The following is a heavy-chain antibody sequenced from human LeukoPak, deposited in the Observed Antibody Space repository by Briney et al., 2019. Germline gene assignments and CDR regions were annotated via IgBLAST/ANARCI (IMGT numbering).Heavy chain of an antibody. CDR1: GFTFSCYG. J-gene: IGHJ5*02. Sequence: GGSLRLSCVASGFTFSCYGMNWIRQAPGRGLEWVSSLSSDSGYIYYADSVRGRFTASRDNAANSLNLHMTSLRADDTAVYFCTRSPDRDYSQTGSGRYVTWGQGTLVNVSS. V-gene: IGHV3-21*06. CDR3: TRSPDRDYSQTGSGRYVT. D-gene: IGHD6-19*01. CDR2: LSSDSGYI.